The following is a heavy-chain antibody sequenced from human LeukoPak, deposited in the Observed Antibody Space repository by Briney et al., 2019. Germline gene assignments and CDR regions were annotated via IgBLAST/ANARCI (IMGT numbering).Heavy chain of an antibody. J-gene: IGHJ4*02. Sequence: PPETLSLTCTVSGGSISSYYWSWIRQPAGKGLEWIGRIYTSGSTNYNPSLKSRVTMSVDTSKNQFSLKLSSVTAADTAVYYCAGGTRGYSYGYRFDYWGQGTLVTVSS. CDR2: IYTSGST. D-gene: IGHD5-18*01. CDR1: GGSISSYY. V-gene: IGHV4-4*07. CDR3: AGGTRGYSYGYRFDY.